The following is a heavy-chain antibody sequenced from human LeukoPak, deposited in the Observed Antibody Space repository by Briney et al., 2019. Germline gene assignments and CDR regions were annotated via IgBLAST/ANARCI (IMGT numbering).Heavy chain of an antibody. D-gene: IGHD1-26*01. CDR3: VRLNWDDGEVSGFDQ. V-gene: IGHV3-7*01. J-gene: IGHJ5*02. CDR2: IKQDATEI. CDR1: GFSFRNSW. Sequence: GGSLRLSCAASGFSFRNSWMSWVRQAPGKGLEWVANIKQDATEIYYADSVKGRLTISRDNARKSLFLQMNILRVEDTALYYCVRLNWDDGEVSGFDQWGQGILVTVSS.